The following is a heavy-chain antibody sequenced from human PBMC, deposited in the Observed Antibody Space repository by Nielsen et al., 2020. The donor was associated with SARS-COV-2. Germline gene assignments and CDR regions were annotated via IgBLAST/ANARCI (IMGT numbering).Heavy chain of an antibody. J-gene: IGHJ4*02. D-gene: IGHD2-2*01. CDR1: GFILHSYW. CDR2: IDPTDSYT. V-gene: IGHV5-10-1*01. CDR3: VRSFLGVVVPAEYFDS. Sequence: GESLKISCQGSGFILHSYWITWVRQMPEKGLEWVGRIDPTDSYTNYSPSFQGHVTLSVDNSINTAYLQWSSLKASDTAIYYCVRSFLGVVVPAEYFDSWGQGTLVTVSS.